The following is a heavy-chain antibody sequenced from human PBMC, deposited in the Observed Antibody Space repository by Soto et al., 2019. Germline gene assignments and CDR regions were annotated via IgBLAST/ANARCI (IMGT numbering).Heavy chain of an antibody. Sequence: ASVEASCKESGYTLTSYYIHWVRQAPGQGLEWMGWINPITGGTNYAPKFQGRVTMTRDTSITTAYMELSRLRSDDTAVYYCARNYYDSSDRDYLDYWGQGTPVTVSS. CDR1: GYTLTSYY. D-gene: IGHD3-22*01. CDR3: ARNYYDSSDRDYLDY. J-gene: IGHJ4*02. CDR2: INPITGGT. V-gene: IGHV1-2*02.